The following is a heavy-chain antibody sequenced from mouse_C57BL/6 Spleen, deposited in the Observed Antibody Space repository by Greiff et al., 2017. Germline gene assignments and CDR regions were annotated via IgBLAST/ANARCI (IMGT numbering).Heavy chain of an antibody. CDR3: ARRYSNYDAMDY. CDR1: GFSLTSYG. D-gene: IGHD2-5*01. V-gene: IGHV2-6*03. Sequence: QVQLQQSGPGLVAPSPSLSITCTVPGFSLTSYGVHWVRQPPGKGLEWLVVIWSDGSTTYNSALNSRLSISKDNSKSHVFLKKNSLQTDDAAMYYCARRYSNYDAMDYWGQGTSVTVSS. CDR2: IWSDGST. J-gene: IGHJ4*01.